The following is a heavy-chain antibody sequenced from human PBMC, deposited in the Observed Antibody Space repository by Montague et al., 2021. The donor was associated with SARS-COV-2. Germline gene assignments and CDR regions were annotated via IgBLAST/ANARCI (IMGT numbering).Heavy chain of an antibody. Sequence: SETLSLTCAVYGGSFSSYYWSWNRQPQGKGLEWIGEINHSGSTNXNSNLKSRVTISVDTAKNQFSLQLSSVTAADTAVYYCARRSRVVTAIWALRTSLSSCFDPWGQGTLVTVSS. CDR1: GGSFSSYY. V-gene: IGHV4-34*01. D-gene: IGHD2-21*02. CDR3: ARRSRVVTAIWALRTSLSSCFDP. J-gene: IGHJ5*02. CDR2: INHSGST.